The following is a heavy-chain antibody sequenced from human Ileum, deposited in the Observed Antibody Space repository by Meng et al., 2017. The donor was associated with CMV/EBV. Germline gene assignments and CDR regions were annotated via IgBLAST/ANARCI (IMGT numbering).Heavy chain of an antibody. J-gene: IGHJ4*02. V-gene: IGHV3-23*01. CDR2: ISGTATST. D-gene: IGHD3-22*01. CDR3: AKDNGWLSAY. Sequence: LSCAVSGFTFSSSGMSWVRQAPGKGLEWVSGISGTATSTYYADSVKGRFTISRDNSKNTLYLQMNSLRADDTAVYYCAKDNGWLSAYWGQGTLVTVSS. CDR1: GFTFSSSG.